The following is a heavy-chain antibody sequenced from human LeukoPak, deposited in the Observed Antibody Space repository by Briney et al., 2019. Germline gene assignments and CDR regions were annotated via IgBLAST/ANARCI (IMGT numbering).Heavy chain of an antibody. J-gene: IGHJ4*02. Sequence: GGSLRLSCAASGFIFDNYTMHWVRQAPGKGLEWVSLISWDGGSTYYADSVKGRFTISRDNSKNSLYLQMNSLRTEDTALYYCAKATGWNGRGGTMYDHWGQGTLVTVSS. D-gene: IGHD1-1*01. CDR2: ISWDGGST. CDR1: GFIFDNYT. CDR3: AKATGWNGRGGTMYDH. V-gene: IGHV3-43*01.